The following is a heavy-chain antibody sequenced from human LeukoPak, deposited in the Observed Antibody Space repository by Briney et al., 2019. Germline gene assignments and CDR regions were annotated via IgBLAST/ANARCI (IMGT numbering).Heavy chain of an antibody. J-gene: IGHJ4*02. CDR2: IKSDGSST. Sequence: GGSLRLSCAASGFTFSSYWMLWVRQAPGKGLVWVSRIKSDGSSTNYADSVKGRFTISRDNAKNTLYLQMNSLRAEDTAVYYCARSYKADYWGQGTLVTVSS. CDR1: GFTFSSYW. V-gene: IGHV3-74*01. D-gene: IGHD2-2*02. CDR3: ARSYKADY.